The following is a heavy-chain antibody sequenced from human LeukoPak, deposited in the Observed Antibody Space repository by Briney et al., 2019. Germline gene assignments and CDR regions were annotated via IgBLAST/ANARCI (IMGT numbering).Heavy chain of an antibody. CDR3: ARARVDY. V-gene: IGHV3-30-3*01. Sequence: GGSLRLSCAASGFTFSSYAMHWVRQAPGKGLEWVAVISYDGSNEYYADSVKGRFTISRDNSKNTLYLQMNSLRAEDTAVYYCARARVDYWGQGTLVTVSS. CDR2: ISYDGSNE. CDR1: GFTFSSYA. J-gene: IGHJ4*02.